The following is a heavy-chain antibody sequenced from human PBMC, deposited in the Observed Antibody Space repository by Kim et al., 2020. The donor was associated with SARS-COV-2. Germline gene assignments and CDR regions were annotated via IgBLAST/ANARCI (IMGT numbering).Heavy chain of an antibody. CDR1: GYTFTGYY. V-gene: IGHV1-2*06. CDR3: ATLQYGSGTGKSKIYYYYGMDV. D-gene: IGHD3-10*01. CDR2: INPNSGGT. Sequence: ASVKVSCKASGYTFTGYYMHWVRQAPGQGLEWMGRINPNSGGTNYAQKFQGRVTMTRDTSISTAYMELSRLRSDDTAVYYCATLQYGSGTGKSKIYYYYGMDVWGQGTTVTVSS. J-gene: IGHJ6*02.